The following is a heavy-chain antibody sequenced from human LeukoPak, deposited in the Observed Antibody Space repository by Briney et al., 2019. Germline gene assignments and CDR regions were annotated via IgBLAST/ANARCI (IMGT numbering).Heavy chain of an antibody. CDR2: IYYSGST. D-gene: IGHD4-17*01. V-gene: IGHV4-59*01. J-gene: IGHJ4*02. CDR1: AGSFSGYN. CDR3: ARGYGDLDY. Sequence: SETLSLTCAVYAGSFSGYNWTWIRQPPGKGLEWIGYIYYSGSTNYNPSLKSRVTISVDTSKNQFSLKLSSVTAADTAVYYCARGYGDLDYWGQGTLVTVSS.